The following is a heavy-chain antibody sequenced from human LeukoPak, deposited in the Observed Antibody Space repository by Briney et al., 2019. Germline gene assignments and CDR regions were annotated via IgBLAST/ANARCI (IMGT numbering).Heavy chain of an antibody. CDR1: GDSISSYY. Sequence: PSETLSLTCSVSGDSISSYYWSWIRQPPGKGLEWGGYIYYSGSTNFNTSLKSRVPISVDTSHNQFSLKLSSVTAADTAVYYCARLTTYYYDSSGYTFDYWGQGTLVTVSS. J-gene: IGHJ4*02. CDR3: ARLTTYYYDSSGYTFDY. CDR2: IYYSGST. V-gene: IGHV4-59*01. D-gene: IGHD3-22*01.